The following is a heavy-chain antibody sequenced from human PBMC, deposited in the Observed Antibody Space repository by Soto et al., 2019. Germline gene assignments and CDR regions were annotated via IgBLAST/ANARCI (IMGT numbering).Heavy chain of an antibody. V-gene: IGHV1-18*01. D-gene: IGHD4-17*01. CDR1: GYTFTSYG. J-gene: IGHJ3*02. CDR3: ARPMTTVTQRDAFDI. Sequence: QVQLVQSGAEVKKPGASVKVSCKASGYTFTSYGISWVRQAPGQGLEWMGWISPSNGSTNYAQNLQGRVTMTTDTSTTTAYMELRSLRSDDTAVYYCARPMTTVTQRDAFDIWGQGTMVTVSS. CDR2: ISPSNGST.